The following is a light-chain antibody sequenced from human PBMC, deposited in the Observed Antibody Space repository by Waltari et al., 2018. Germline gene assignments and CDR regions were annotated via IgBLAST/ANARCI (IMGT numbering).Light chain of an antibody. CDR2: TNV. Sequence: QSVLIQPPSASGTPGQRVTLSCSGGSSNIRTNSVNWYQQLPGTAPKLLIFTNVHRPSGVPDRFSGSKSGTSASLAISGLQSEDEADYYCAAWDDSLNIWVFGGGTKLTVL. J-gene: IGLJ3*02. V-gene: IGLV1-44*01. CDR3: AAWDDSLNIWV. CDR1: SSNIRTNS.